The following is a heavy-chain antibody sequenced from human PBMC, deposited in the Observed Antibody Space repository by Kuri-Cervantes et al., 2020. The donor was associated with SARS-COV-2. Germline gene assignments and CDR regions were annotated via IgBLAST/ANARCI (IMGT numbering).Heavy chain of an antibody. D-gene: IGHD2-2*01. CDR3: AKDSIVVVVPAAKDY. J-gene: IGHJ4*02. CDR2: ISYDGSNK. CDR1: GFTFSSYA. Sequence: LSLTCAASGFTFSSYAMHWVRQAPGKGLEWVAVISYDGSNKYYADSVKGRFTISRDNSKNTLYLQMNSLRAEDTAVYYCAKDSIVVVVPAAKDYWGQGTLVTVSS. V-gene: IGHV3-30-3*01.